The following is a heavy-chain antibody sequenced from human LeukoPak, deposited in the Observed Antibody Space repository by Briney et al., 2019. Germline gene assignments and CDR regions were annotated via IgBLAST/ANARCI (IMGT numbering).Heavy chain of an antibody. V-gene: IGHV3-33*08. CDR3: ARDRLEAVTDDDYFNY. CDR2: IWYDGSNK. Sequence: TGGSLRLSCAASGFTVSANYMNWVRQAPGKGPEWVALIWYDGSNKYYGDSVKGRFTISRDNSKNTVYLQMNSLRAEDTGVYYCARDRLEAVTDDDYFNYWGQGTLVTVSS. J-gene: IGHJ4*02. CDR1: GFTVSANY. D-gene: IGHD2-21*02.